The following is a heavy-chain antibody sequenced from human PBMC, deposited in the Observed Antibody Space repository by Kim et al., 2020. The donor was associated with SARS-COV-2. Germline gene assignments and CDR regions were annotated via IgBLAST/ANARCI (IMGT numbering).Heavy chain of an antibody. CDR2: INHSGST. Sequence: SETLSLTCAVYGGSFSGYYWSWIRQPPGKGLEWIGEINHSGSTNYNPSLKSRVTISVDTSKNQFSLKLSSVTAADTAVYYCARAQYQLLRTYFQHWGQGTLVTVSS. CDR3: ARAQYQLLRTYFQH. V-gene: IGHV4-34*01. D-gene: IGHD2-2*01. J-gene: IGHJ1*01. CDR1: GGSFSGYY.